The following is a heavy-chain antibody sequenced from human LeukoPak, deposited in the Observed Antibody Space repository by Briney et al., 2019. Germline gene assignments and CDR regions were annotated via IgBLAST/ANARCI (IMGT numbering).Heavy chain of an antibody. CDR2: INHSGST. V-gene: IGHV4-34*01. CDR1: GGSFSGYY. J-gene: IGHJ4*02. CDR3: AREWDYYDSSGYSV. Sequence: SETLSLTCAVYGGSFSGYYWSWIRQPPGKGLEWIGEINHSGSTNYNPSLKSRVIISVDTSKNQFSLKLSSVTAADTAVYYCAREWDYYDSSGYSVWGQGTLVTVSS. D-gene: IGHD3-22*01.